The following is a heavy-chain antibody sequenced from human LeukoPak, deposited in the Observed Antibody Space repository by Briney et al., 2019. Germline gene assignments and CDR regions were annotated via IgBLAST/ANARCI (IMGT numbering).Heavy chain of an antibody. J-gene: IGHJ5*02. CDR1: GGSISSNSYY. Sequence: SETLSLTCNVSGGSISSNSYYWAWIRQPPGKGLEWIGSIYYLGSTYYSPSLQSRLTISVDTSRNRFSLKLTSVTAADTAMYFCARVTGQQLVQVDNWFDPWGQGTLVIVPS. CDR2: IYYLGST. V-gene: IGHV4-39*01. D-gene: IGHD6-13*01. CDR3: ARVTGQQLVQVDNWFDP.